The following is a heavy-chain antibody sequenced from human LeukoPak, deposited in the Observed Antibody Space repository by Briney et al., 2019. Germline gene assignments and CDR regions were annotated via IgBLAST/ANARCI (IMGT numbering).Heavy chain of an antibody. CDR2: ISGSGGNT. Sequence: QTGGSLRLSCAASGFTFSSYAMSWVRQAPGKGLEWVSSISGSGGNTYYADSVKGRFTISRDNSKNTLYMQMNSLRAEDTAVYYCAKLVTHFDYWGQGTLVTVSS. D-gene: IGHD4-23*01. J-gene: IGHJ4*02. CDR1: GFTFSSYA. CDR3: AKLVTHFDY. V-gene: IGHV3-23*01.